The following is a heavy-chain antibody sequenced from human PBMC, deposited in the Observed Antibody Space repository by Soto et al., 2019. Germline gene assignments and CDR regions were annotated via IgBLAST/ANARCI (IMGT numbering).Heavy chain of an antibody. CDR2: MFYSGAT. J-gene: IGHJ5*02. V-gene: IGHV4-39*01. Sequence: SETLSLTCTVSGGSISDISYCWGWIRQPPGKGLQWIGCMFYSGATYYNPSLKNRVTLSVDTSNNEFSLRLVSVTAPDTAVYYCARHKSGSDWLDPWGQGTLVTVSS. CDR3: ARHKSGSDWLDP. D-gene: IGHD2-15*01. CDR1: GGSISDISYC.